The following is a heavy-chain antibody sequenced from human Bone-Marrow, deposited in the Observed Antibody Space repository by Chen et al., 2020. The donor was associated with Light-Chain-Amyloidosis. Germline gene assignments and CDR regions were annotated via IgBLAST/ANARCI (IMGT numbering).Heavy chain of an antibody. J-gene: IGHJ4*02. Sequence: VQLVQSGAEVKKPGSSVKVSCKASGGTFDSYDINWVRQAPGQGLEWMGKITPIFNHVQYSPSERFQGRLAITAEDSTTIVYMELSSLRSDDTAVYYCARDVPVGVLVNPLTDWGQGTLVTVSS. V-gene: IGHV1-69*18. CDR2: ITPIFNHV. CDR3: ARDVPVGVLVNPLTD. D-gene: IGHD3-9*01. CDR1: GGTFDSYD.